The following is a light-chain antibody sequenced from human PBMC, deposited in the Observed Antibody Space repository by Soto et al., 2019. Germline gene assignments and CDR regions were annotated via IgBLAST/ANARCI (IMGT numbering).Light chain of an antibody. CDR1: SSDVGGYNY. J-gene: IGLJ1*01. CDR2: DVS. Sequence: SCTGASSDVGGYNYVSWYQQHPGKAPRLMIYDVSNRPSGVSDRFSGSKSGNTASLTISGLQAEDEAEYYCSSYTSSSTYVFGTGTKVTVL. CDR3: SSYTSSSTYV. V-gene: IGLV2-14*04.